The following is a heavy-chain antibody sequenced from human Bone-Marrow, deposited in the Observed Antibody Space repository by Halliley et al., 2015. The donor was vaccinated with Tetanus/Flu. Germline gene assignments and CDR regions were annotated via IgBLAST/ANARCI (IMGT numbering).Heavy chain of an antibody. J-gene: IGHJ4*02. CDR3: ARYRTSLNY. Sequence: SLRLSCAASGFTFSVSWMSWVRQTPGKGLEWVASIKPDGTEKYHVGSVKGRFTISRDNAENSLSLQMNSLKTEDTAMYYCARYRTSLNYWGPGTLVTVSS. CDR1: GFTFSVSW. CDR2: IKPDGTEK. V-gene: IGHV3-7*03. D-gene: IGHD2-15*01.